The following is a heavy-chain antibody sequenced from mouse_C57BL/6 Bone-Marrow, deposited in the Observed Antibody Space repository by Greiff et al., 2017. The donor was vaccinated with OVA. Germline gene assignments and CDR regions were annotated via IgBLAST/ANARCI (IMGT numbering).Heavy chain of an antibody. CDR1: GFTFSSYA. CDR2: ISDGGSYT. D-gene: IGHD1-1*01. Sequence: EVQGVESGGGLVKPGGSLKLSCAASGFTFSSYAMSWVRQTPEKRLEWVATISDGGSYTYYPANVKGRFTISRDNAKNNLYLQMSHLKSEDTAMYYCARVYSSFAYWGQGTLVTVSA. J-gene: IGHJ3*01. CDR3: ARVYSSFAY. V-gene: IGHV5-4*01.